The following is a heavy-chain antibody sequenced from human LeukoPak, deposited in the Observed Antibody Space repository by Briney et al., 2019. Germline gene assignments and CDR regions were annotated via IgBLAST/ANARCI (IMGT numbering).Heavy chain of an antibody. Sequence: SETLSLTCTVSGGPVSGYYWSWIRQPPGKGLEWIGYIYYSGYTIYNPSLKSRVTISVDTSRNQFSLRLTSVTAADTAIYYCARHYGFETAPFDYWGQGSLVTVSS. D-gene: IGHD3-10*01. J-gene: IGHJ4*02. V-gene: IGHV4-59*08. CDR1: GGPVSGYY. CDR3: ARHYGFETAPFDY. CDR2: IYYSGYT.